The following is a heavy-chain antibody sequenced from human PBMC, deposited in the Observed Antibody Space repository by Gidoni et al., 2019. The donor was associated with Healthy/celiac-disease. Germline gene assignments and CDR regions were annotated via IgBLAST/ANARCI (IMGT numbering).Heavy chain of an antibody. CDR3: ARRRAWLTTNDAFDI. Sequence: EVQLAQSGAEVKKPGESLKFSRKGSGSSFTSYWIGWVRKMTGKGLEWIGIIYPGDSDTGYSPSVQGQVTISADKSISTAYLQWSSLKASDTAMYYCARRRAWLTTNDAFDIWGQGTMVTVSS. V-gene: IGHV5-51*01. J-gene: IGHJ3*02. D-gene: IGHD4-4*01. CDR2: IYPGDSDT. CDR1: GSSFTSYW.